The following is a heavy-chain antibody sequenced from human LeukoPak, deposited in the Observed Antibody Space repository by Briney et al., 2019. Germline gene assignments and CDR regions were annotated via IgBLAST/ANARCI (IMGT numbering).Heavy chain of an antibody. CDR3: ARRGRITMVRGVKGHYYGMDV. D-gene: IGHD3-10*01. J-gene: IGHJ6*02. Sequence: SGTLPLTCAVSGGSISSSNWWSWVRQPPGKGLEWIGEINHSGSTNYNPSLKSRVTISVDTSKNQFSLKLSSVTAADTAVYYCARRGRITMVRGVKGHYYGMDVWGQGTTVTVSS. V-gene: IGHV4-4*02. CDR1: GGSISSSNW. CDR2: INHSGST.